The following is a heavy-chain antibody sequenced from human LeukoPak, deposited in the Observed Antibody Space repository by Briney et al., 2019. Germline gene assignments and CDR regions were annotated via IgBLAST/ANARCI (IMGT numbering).Heavy chain of an antibody. CDR1: GYTFTSYD. V-gene: IGHV1-8*01. J-gene: IGHJ6*02. CDR2: MNPNSGNT. D-gene: IGHD4-11*01. CDR3: ARVPFYSADNKYYYYYYGMDV. Sequence: ASVKVSCKASGYTFTSYDINWVRQATGQGLEGMGWMNPNSGNTGYAQKFQGRVTMTRNTSISTAYMELSSLRSEDTAVYYCARVPFYSADNKYYYYYYGMDVWGQGTTVTVSS.